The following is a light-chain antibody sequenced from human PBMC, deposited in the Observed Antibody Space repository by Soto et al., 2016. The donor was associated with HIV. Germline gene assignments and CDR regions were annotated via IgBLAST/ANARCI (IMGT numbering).Light chain of an antibody. CDR3: QKYDKAPGT. J-gene: IGKJ1*01. CDR2: GAS. Sequence: DIQMTQSPSSLSASVGDGVTITCRASQDIRNFLAWYQQKPGKVPNLLIYGASTLQAGVPSRFSAGGSGTDFTLTISSLQPEDVGSYFCQKYDKAPGTFGQGTKVQI. V-gene: IGKV1-27*01. CDR1: QDIRNF.